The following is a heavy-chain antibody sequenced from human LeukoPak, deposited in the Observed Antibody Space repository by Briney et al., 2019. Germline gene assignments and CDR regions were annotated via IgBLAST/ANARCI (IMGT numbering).Heavy chain of an antibody. CDR3: ARDAIVGATNWFDP. CDR1: DGSISDYS. CDR2: IYYSGST. D-gene: IGHD1-26*01. J-gene: IGHJ5*02. V-gene: IGHV4-59*01. Sequence: KPSETLSLTCTVSDGSISDYSWSWIRQPPGKGLEWIGYIYYSGSTNYNPSLKSRVTISLDTSKHQFSLKLSSVTAADTAVYYCARDAIVGATNWFDPWGQGTLVTVSS.